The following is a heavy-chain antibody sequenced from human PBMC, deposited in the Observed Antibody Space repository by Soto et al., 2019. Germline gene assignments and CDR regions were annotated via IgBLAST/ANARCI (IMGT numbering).Heavy chain of an antibody. Sequence: GGSLRLSCAASGFTFDDYAMHWVRQAPGKGLEWVSGISWNSGSIGYADSVKGRFTISRDNAKNSLYLQMNSLRAEDTALYYCAKGIIGLRYSGYDWRDAFDIWGQGTMVTVSS. CDR2: ISWNSGSI. CDR3: AKGIIGLRYSGYDWRDAFDI. CDR1: GFTFDDYA. V-gene: IGHV3-9*01. J-gene: IGHJ3*02. D-gene: IGHD5-12*01.